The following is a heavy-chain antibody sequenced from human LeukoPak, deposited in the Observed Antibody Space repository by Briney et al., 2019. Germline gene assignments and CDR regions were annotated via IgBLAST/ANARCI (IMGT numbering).Heavy chain of an antibody. CDR2: LSKSGNT. D-gene: IGHD3-9*01. J-gene: IGHJ3*02. V-gene: IGHV4-59*01. Sequence: SETLSLTCTVSGGSLSSYYWSWIRLPPCKGLEWIGYLSKSGNTNYSPSLKSRVTIFGDTSKSQFFLKLSSVTAADTAVYYCARARYVNSFYACDIWGQGTLVTVSS. CDR1: GGSLSSYY. CDR3: ARARYVNSFYACDI.